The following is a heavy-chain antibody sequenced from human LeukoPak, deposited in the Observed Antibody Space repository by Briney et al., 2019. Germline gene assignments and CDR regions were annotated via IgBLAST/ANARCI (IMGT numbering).Heavy chain of an antibody. CDR3: ARAEYSSYFGSFDY. CDR1: GYSFSSGYY. Sequence: PSETLSLTCAVSGYSFSSGYYWGWIRQPPGEGLERIGSIYHSGSTYYNSALKSRVTISLDTSKNQFSPKLTSVTAADTAVYYCARAEYSSYFGSFDYWGQGTLVTVSS. D-gene: IGHD5-18*01. J-gene: IGHJ4*02. V-gene: IGHV4-38-2*01. CDR2: IYHSGST.